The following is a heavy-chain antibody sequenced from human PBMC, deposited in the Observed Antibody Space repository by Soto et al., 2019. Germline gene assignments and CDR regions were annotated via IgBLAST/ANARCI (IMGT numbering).Heavy chain of an antibody. Sequence: ASLNVSFKGCRYTFTIYSIHLFLHSPLQRLEWMGLINAGNVNTKYSQKFQGRVTITRDKSASTAYMALSSLRSEDTAVYYCARLYYDILNATGGMDVWGEGNTANVSS. V-gene: IGHV1-3*01. J-gene: IGHJ6*04. CDR1: RYTFTIYS. CDR3: ARLYYDILNATGGMDV. CDR2: INAGNVNT. D-gene: IGHD3-9*01.